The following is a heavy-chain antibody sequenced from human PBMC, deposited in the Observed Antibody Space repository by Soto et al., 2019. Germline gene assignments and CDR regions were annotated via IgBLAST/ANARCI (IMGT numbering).Heavy chain of an antibody. Sequence: PGGSLRLSCAAAGFTVDSYSINWFRQAPGKELEWVSSISSSSSYIYYADSVKGRFTISRDNAKNSLYLQMNSLRAEDTAVYYCARWYYYDISGYDQTTYAFYICGQGTMVTVS. CDR3: ARWYYYDISGYDQTTYAFYI. J-gene: IGHJ3*02. CDR1: GFTVDSYS. V-gene: IGHV3-21*01. CDR2: ISSSSSYI. D-gene: IGHD3-22*01.